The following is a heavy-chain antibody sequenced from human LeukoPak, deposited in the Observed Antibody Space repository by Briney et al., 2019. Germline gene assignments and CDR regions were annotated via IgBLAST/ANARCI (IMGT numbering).Heavy chain of an antibody. CDR1: GFTFGDYA. Sequence: PGGSLRLSCTASGFTFGDYAMSWFRQAPGEGLEWVGFIRSKAYGGTTEYAASVKGRFTISRDDSKSIAYLQMNSLKTEDTAVYYCTRDSGVCSGGSCYSGYYFDYWGQGTLVTVSS. D-gene: IGHD2-15*01. CDR2: IRSKAYGGTT. V-gene: IGHV3-49*03. J-gene: IGHJ4*02. CDR3: TRDSGVCSGGSCYSGYYFDY.